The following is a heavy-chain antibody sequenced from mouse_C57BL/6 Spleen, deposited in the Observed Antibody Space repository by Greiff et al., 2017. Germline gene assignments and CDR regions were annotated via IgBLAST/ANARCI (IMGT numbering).Heavy chain of an antibody. CDR1: GFSLTSYG. D-gene: IGHD2-2*01. V-gene: IGHV2-3*01. CDR3: AKEDGYDGNGGHD. J-gene: IGHJ2*01. Sequence: VQLVESGPGLVAPSQSLSITCTVSGFSLTSYGVSWVRQPPGKGLEWLGVIWGDGSANYHSALISRLSISKDNSTRQVFLQLNRLQTAATATYDWAKEDGYDGNGGHDWGQGTTRSVSA. CDR2: IWGDGSA.